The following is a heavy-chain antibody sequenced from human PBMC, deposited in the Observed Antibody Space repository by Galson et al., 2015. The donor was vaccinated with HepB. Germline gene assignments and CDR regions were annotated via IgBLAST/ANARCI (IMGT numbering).Heavy chain of an antibody. V-gene: IGHV1-2*04. Sequence: SVKVSCKASGYTFTGYYLHWVRQAPEQGLEWMGWINPNNGGTNYAQKFQGWVTMTRDTSISTAYMELRRLRSDDTAVYYCARDGRYTYGVYYYDGMDVWGQGTTVTVSS. CDR1: GYTFTGYY. CDR3: ARDGRYTYGVYYYDGMDV. J-gene: IGHJ6*02. CDR2: INPNNGGT. D-gene: IGHD5-18*01.